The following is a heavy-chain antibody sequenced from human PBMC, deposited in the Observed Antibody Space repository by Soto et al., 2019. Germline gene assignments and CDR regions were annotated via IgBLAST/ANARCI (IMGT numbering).Heavy chain of an antibody. Sequence: VQLLESGGGLVQPGGSLRLSCAASGFTFSSYAMSWVRQAPGKGLEWVSAISGSGGSTYYADSVKGRFTISRDNSKNPLYLQLNSLRAEYTAVYYCAKGSMYYYDSSGYSYFDYWGQGTLVTVSS. CDR3: AKGSMYYYDSSGYSYFDY. V-gene: IGHV3-23*01. J-gene: IGHJ4*02. D-gene: IGHD3-22*01. CDR1: GFTFSSYA. CDR2: ISGSGGST.